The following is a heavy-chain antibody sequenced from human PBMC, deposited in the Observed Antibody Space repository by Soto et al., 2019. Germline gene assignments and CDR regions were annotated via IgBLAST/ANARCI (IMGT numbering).Heavy chain of an antibody. V-gene: IGHV6-1*01. J-gene: IGHJ6*03. CDR1: GDSVSSNSAA. D-gene: IGHD5-12*01. CDR3: ARGNSGYDFVYYYYYMDV. CDR2: TYYRSKWYN. Sequence: SQTLSLTCAISGDSVSSNSAAWNWIRQTPSRGLEWLGRTYYRSKWYNDYAVSVKSRITINPDTSKNQFSLQLNSVTPEDTAVYYCARGNSGYDFVYYYYYMDVWGKGTTVTVSS.